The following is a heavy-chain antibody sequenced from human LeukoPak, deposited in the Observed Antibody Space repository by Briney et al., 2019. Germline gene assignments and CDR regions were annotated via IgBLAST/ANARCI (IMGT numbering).Heavy chain of an antibody. CDR3: AREGESGLSP. D-gene: IGHD3-16*01. J-gene: IGHJ5*02. CDR2: IYSGGST. CDR1: GFTFSTYA. V-gene: IGHV3-53*04. Sequence: GGSLRLSCAASGFTFSTYAMHWVRQAPGKGLEWVSVIYSGGSTYYADSVKGRFTISRHNSKNTLYLQMNSLRAEDTAVYYCAREGESGLSPWGQGTLVTVSS.